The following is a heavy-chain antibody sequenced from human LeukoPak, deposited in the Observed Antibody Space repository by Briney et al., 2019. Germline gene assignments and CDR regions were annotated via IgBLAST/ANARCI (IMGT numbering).Heavy chain of an antibody. J-gene: IGHJ4*02. V-gene: IGHV3-20*04. Sequence: GGSLRLSCAASGFIFDDYAMTWVRQGPGKGPEWVSAINWNGGSTAYGDSVKGRFTISRDNAKNSLYLQMNSLRAEDTALYYCARGLSGSYFGALDYWGQGTLVTVSS. CDR1: GFIFDDYA. D-gene: IGHD1-26*01. CDR3: ARGLSGSYFGALDY. CDR2: INWNGGST.